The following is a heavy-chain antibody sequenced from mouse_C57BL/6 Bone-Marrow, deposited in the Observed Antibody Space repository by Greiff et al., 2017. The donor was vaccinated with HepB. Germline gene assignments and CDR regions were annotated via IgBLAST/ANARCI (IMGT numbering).Heavy chain of an antibody. D-gene: IGHD2-4*01. J-gene: IGHJ4*01. V-gene: IGHV1-72*01. CDR3: ARPIPIYYDYGYYAMDY. Sequence: QVQLQQPGAELVKPGASVKLSCKASGYTFTSYWMHWVKQRPGRGLEWIGRIDPNSGGTKYNEKFKSKATLTADKPSSTAYMQLSSLTSEVSAVYYCARPIPIYYDYGYYAMDYWGQGTSVTVTS. CDR2: IDPNSGGT. CDR1: GYTFTSYW.